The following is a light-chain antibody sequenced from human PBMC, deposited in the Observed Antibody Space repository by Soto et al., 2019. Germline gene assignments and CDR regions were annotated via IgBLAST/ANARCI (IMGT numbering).Light chain of an antibody. CDR3: QQYGSSGT. V-gene: IGKV3-20*01. CDR1: QSISSSY. CDR2: DAS. Sequence: IMLSQSPGALSLSQGERATLSCRASQSISSSYLAWYQQKPGQAPRLLIYDASSRATGIPDRFSGSGSGTDFTLTISRLEPEDFAVYYCQQYGSSGTFGQGTKVDI. J-gene: IGKJ1*01.